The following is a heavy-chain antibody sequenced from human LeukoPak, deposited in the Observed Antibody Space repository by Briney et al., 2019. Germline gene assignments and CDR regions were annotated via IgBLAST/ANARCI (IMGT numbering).Heavy chain of an antibody. V-gene: IGHV4-59*08. J-gene: IGHJ3*02. CDR2: IYYSGST. CDR3: ASLDHDCGDYVDAFDI. CDR1: GGSISSYY. Sequence: SDTLSLTCTVSGGSISSYYWSWIRQPPGKGLEWIGYIYYSGSTNYNPSLKSRVTISVDTSKNQFSLKLSSVTAADTAVYYCASLDHDCGDYVDAFDIWGQGTMVTVSS. D-gene: IGHD4-17*01.